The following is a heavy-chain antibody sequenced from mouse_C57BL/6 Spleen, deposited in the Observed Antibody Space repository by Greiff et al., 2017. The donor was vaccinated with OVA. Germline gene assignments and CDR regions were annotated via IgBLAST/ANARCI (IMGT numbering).Heavy chain of an antibody. CDR3: ASFYYGYDGIAY. D-gene: IGHD2-2*01. CDR2: ISYDGSN. J-gene: IGHJ3*01. Sequence: EVKLMESGPGLVKPSQSLSLTCSVTGYSITSGYYWNWIRQFPGNKLEWMGYISYDGSNNYNPSLKNRISITRDTSKNQFFLKLNSVTTEDTATYYCASFYYGYDGIAYWGQGTLVTVSA. V-gene: IGHV3-6*01. CDR1: GYSITSGYY.